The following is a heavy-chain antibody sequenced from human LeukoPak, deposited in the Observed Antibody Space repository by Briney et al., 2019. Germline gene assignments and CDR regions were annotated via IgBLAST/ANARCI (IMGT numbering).Heavy chain of an antibody. J-gene: IGHJ3*02. D-gene: IGHD3-22*01. CDR3: ARDRVDDSSGSIDDAFDI. V-gene: IGHV3-21*01. CDR1: GFTFSAYS. Sequence: PGGSLRLSCAASGFTFSAYSMNWVRQAPGRGLGWVSSISNSSRSMYRADSVKGRFTISRDNAKRSRYLQMNSLRAEDTAVYYCARDRVDDSSGSIDDAFDIWGQGTMVTVSS. CDR2: ISNSSRSM.